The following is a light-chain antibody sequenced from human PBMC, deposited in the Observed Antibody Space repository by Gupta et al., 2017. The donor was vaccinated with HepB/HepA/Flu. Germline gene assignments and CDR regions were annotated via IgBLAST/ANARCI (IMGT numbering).Light chain of an antibody. J-gene: IGKJ4*01. V-gene: IGKV1-17*01. Sequence: DIQMTKSPSSLSASVGDRVTITCRASQGIRDDLGWYQQKPGQAPKRLIYAASSLESGVPSRFSGSGFGTEFTLTISSLQPEDFATYYCQQRNNCPFTFGRGTKVEIK. CDR2: AAS. CDR3: QQRNNCPFT. CDR1: QGIRDD.